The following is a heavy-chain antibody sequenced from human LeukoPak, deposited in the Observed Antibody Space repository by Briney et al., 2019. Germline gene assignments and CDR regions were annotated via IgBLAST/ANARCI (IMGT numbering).Heavy chain of an antibody. CDR1: GYTFTSYG. CDR3: AREGYCTNGVCYTGYPDY. Sequence: ASVKVSCKASGYTFTSYGISWVRQAPGQGLEWMGWISAYNGNTNYAQKLQGRVTMTTDTSTSTAYMELRSLRSDDTVVYYCAREGYCTNGVCYTGYPDYWGQGTLVTVSS. D-gene: IGHD2-8*01. V-gene: IGHV1-18*01. CDR2: ISAYNGNT. J-gene: IGHJ4*02.